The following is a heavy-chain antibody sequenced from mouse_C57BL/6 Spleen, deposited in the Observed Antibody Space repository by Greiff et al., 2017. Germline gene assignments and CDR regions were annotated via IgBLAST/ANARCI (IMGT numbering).Heavy chain of an antibody. J-gene: IGHJ1*03. CDR2: IDPEDGET. Sequence: VQLKESGAELVKPGASVKLSCTASGFNIKDSYMHWVKQRPEQGLEWIGRIDPEDGETKYAPKFQGKATITTATSSNTAYLQLSSLTSEDTAICYGARTIYYGYDGDVDVWGTGTTVTVAS. V-gene: IGHV14-2*01. CDR1: GFNIKDSY. CDR3: ARTIYYGYDGDVDV. D-gene: IGHD2-2*01.